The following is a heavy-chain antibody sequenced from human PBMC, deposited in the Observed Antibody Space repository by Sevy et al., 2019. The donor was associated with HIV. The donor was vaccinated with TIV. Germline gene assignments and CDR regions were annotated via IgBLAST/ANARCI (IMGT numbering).Heavy chain of an antibody. V-gene: IGHV1-2*02. CDR2: INPNSGGT. CDR3: AGGGEGGWTYSYCGMDV. Sequence: ASVKVSCKASGYTFTGYYMHWVRQAPGQGLEWMGWINPNSGGTNYAQKFQGRVTMTRDTSISTAYMELSRLRSDETAVYYCAGGGEGGWTYSYCGMDVWGQGTTVTVSS. J-gene: IGHJ6*02. CDR1: GYTFTGYY. D-gene: IGHD3-16*01.